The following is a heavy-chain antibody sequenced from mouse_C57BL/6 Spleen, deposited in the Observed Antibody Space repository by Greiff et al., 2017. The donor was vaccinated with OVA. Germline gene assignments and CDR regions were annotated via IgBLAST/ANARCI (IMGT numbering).Heavy chain of an antibody. CDR3: AWGGLRRWFAY. CDR2: IDPEDGET. CDR1: GFNIKDYY. D-gene: IGHD2-4*01. Sequence: DVKLQESGAELVKPGASVKLSCTASGFNIKDYYMHWVKQRAEQGLEWIGRIDPEDGETKYAPKFQGKATITADTSSNTAYLQLSSLTSEDTAVYYCAWGGLRRWFAYWGQGTLVTVSA. V-gene: IGHV14-2*01. J-gene: IGHJ3*01.